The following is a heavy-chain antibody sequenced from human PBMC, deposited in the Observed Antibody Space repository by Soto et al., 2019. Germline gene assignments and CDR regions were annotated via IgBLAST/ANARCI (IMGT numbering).Heavy chain of an antibody. J-gene: IGHJ4*02. Sequence: PGGSLRLSCAASGFIFSTFGMHWVRQAPGKGLEWVAVISYDGSNEYYADSVKGRFTISRDNSKNTLYVQMNSLKVADTAVYYCASRSATVLSLTYWGPGTQVTVSS. CDR2: ISYDGSNE. CDR1: GFIFSTFG. CDR3: ASRSATVLSLTY. V-gene: IGHV3-30*03. D-gene: IGHD2-8*01.